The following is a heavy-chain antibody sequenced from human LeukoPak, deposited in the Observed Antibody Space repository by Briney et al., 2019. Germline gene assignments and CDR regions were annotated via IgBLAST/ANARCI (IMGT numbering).Heavy chain of an antibody. CDR1: GGPISSYY. D-gene: IGHD3-10*01. CDR3: ARHMVRGVGYYYGMDV. V-gene: IGHV4-59*08. J-gene: IGHJ6*02. CDR2: IYYSGST. Sequence: PSETLSLTCTVSGGPISSYYWSWIRQPPGKGLEWIGYIYYSGSTNYNPSLKSRVTISVDTSKNQFSLKLSSVTAADTAVYYCARHMVRGVGYYYGMDVWGQGTTVTVSS.